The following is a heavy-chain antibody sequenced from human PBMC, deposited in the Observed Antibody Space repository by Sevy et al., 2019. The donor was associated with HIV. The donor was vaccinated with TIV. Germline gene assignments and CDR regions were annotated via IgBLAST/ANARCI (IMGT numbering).Heavy chain of an antibody. CDR3: TRGYYYDSSGYSDY. CDR1: GFTFGDYA. V-gene: IGHV3-49*03. Sequence: GSLRLSCTGSGFTFGDYAMSWFRQAPGMGLEWVGFIRSKDYGGATEYAASLKGRFTISRDDSKSIADLQMNSLKTEDTAVYYCTRGYYYDSSGYSDYWGQGTLVTVSS. CDR2: IRSKDYGGAT. D-gene: IGHD3-22*01. J-gene: IGHJ4*02.